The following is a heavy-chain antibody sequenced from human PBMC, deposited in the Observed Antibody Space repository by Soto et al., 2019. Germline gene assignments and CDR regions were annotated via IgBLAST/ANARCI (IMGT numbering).Heavy chain of an antibody. J-gene: IGHJ4*02. CDR1: GFTFSSYG. D-gene: IGHD3-22*01. Sequence: PGGSVRLSCAASGFTFSSYGMHWVRQAPGKGLEWVAVIWFDGSNEYYAESVKGRFTISRDNSKNTLYLQLNSLRAEDTAMYYCARSSGVVVVILDYWGQGTLVTVSS. V-gene: IGHV3-33*01. CDR3: ARSSGVVVVILDY. CDR2: IWFDGSNE.